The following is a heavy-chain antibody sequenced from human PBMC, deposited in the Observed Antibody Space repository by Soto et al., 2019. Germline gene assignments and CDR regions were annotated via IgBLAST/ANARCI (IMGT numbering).Heavy chain of an antibody. CDR1: GFPFSSYA. CDR3: ARDRGVEMATIYWYFDL. Sequence: QVQLVESGGGVVQPGRSRRLPCAASGFPFSSYARHWVRQAPGKGREGVAVISYDGSNKYYADSVKGRFTISRDNSKNTLYLQMNSLRAEDTAVYYCARDRGVEMATIYWYFDLWGRGTLVTVSS. J-gene: IGHJ2*01. D-gene: IGHD5-12*01. CDR2: ISYDGSNK. V-gene: IGHV3-30-3*01.